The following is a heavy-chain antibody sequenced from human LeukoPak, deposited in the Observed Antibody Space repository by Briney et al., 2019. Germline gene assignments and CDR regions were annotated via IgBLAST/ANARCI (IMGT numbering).Heavy chain of an antibody. V-gene: IGHV4-34*01. CDR2: INHSGST. Sequence: KPSETLCLTCAVYGGSFSGYYWSWIRQPPGKGLEWIGEINHSGSTNYNPSLKSRVTISVDTSKNQFSLKLSSVTAADTAVYYCARLDSSGYYLDFWGQGTLVTVSS. CDR3: ARLDSSGYYLDF. D-gene: IGHD3-22*01. J-gene: IGHJ4*02. CDR1: GGSFSGYY.